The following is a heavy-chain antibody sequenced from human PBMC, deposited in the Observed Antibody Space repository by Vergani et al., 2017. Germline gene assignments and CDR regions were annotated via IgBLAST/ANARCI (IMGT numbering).Heavy chain of an antibody. J-gene: IGHJ6*02. CDR1: GFTFTSSA. V-gene: IGHV1-58*02. CDR3: ARGTPMVYYYGMDV. CDR2: IVVGSGNT. Sequence: QMQLVQSGPEVKKPGTSVKVSCKASGFTFTSSAMQWVRQARGQRLEWIGWIVVGSGNTGYAQKFQGRVTMTRNTSISTAYMELSSLRSEDTAVYYCARGTPMVYYYGMDVWGQGTTVTVSS. D-gene: IGHD5-18*01.